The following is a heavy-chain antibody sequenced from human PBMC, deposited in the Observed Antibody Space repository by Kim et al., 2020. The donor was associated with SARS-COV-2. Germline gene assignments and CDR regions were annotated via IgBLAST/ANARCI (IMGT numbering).Heavy chain of an antibody. J-gene: IGHJ3*02. Sequence: GESLKISCKGSGYSFTSYWIGWVRQMPGKGLEWMGIIYPGDSDTRYIPSFQGQVTISADKSISTAYLQWSSLKASDTALYYCARQLSAAAGTGAFDIWGQGTIVSVSS. CDR3: ARQLSAAAGTGAFDI. D-gene: IGHD6-13*01. CDR1: GYSFTSYW. CDR2: IYPGDSDT. V-gene: IGHV5-51*01.